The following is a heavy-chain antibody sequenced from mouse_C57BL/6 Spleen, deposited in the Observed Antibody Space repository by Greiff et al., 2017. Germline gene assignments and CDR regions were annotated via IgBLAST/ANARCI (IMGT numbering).Heavy chain of an antibody. D-gene: IGHD2-3*01. Sequence: EVKLQQSGPELVKPGASVKISCKASGYTFTDYYMNWVKQSHGKSLEWIGAINPNNGGTSYNQKFKGKATLTVDKSSSTAYMELRSLTSEDSAVYYWARKGGYYPFDYWGQGTTLTVSS. J-gene: IGHJ2*01. V-gene: IGHV1-26*01. CDR2: INPNNGGT. CDR1: GYTFTDYY. CDR3: ARKGGYYPFDY.